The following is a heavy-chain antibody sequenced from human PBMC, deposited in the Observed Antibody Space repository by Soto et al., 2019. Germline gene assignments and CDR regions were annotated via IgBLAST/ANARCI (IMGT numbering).Heavy chain of an antibody. CDR1: GYTFTSYG. CDR3: ARNPLQVATILIAPTDY. V-gene: IGHV1-18*01. CDR2: ISAYNGNT. D-gene: IGHD5-12*01. J-gene: IGHJ4*02. Sequence: GASVKVSCKASGYTFTSYGISWVRQAPGQGLEWMGWISAYNGNTNYAQKLQGRVTMTTDTSTSTAYMELRSLRSDDTAVYYCARNPLQVATILIAPTDYWGQGTLVTVSS.